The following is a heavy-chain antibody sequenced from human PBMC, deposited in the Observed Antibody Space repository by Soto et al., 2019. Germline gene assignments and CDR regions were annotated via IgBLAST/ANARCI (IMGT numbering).Heavy chain of an antibody. Sequence: EVQLVESGGGLVQPGGSLRLSCSASGFTFNTKWMHWVRQAPGKGLVWVSRIDGYSTTTNYADSVKGRFTISRDNAKNTLFLHVNSLTDDDTAVYYSARGGAMGVDYWGQGTLVTVSS. CDR1: GFTFNTKW. CDR3: ARGGAMGVDY. D-gene: IGHD1-26*01. CDR2: IDGYSTTT. V-gene: IGHV3-74*01. J-gene: IGHJ4*02.